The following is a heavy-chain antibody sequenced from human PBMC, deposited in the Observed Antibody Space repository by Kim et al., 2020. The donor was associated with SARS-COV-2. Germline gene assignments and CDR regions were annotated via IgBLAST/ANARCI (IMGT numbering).Heavy chain of an antibody. J-gene: IGHJ4*02. CDR1: GYSFTSYW. CDR3: GGGVSRDGYSTPRFDY. D-gene: IGHD4-4*01. V-gene: IGHV5-51*01. Sequence: GESLKISCKGSGYSFTSYWIGWVRQMPGKGLEWMGIIYPGDSDTRYSPSFQGQVTISADKSISTAYLQWSSLKASDTAMYYCGGGVSRDGYSTPRFDYWGQGTLVTVSS. CDR2: IYPGDSDT.